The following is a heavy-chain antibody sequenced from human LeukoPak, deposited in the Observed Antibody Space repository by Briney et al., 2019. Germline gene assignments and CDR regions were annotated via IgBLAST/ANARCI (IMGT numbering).Heavy chain of an antibody. D-gene: IGHD3-16*02. Sequence: PGGSLRLSCAASEFTFSTYAMIWVRQAPGKGLEWVSAISGSGSDTYYADSVKGRFTISRDNSKNTLFLQMTGLRAEDTAVFYCARGYTFYEYWGQGTLVTVSS. CDR1: EFTFSTYA. J-gene: IGHJ4*02. V-gene: IGHV3-23*01. CDR2: ISGSGSDT. CDR3: ARGYTFYEY.